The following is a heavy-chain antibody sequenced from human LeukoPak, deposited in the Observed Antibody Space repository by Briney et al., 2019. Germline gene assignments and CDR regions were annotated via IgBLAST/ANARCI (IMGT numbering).Heavy chain of an antibody. V-gene: IGHV3-7*01. D-gene: IGHD3-3*01. CDR1: GFTFSSDW. CDR2: IKQDGSEK. Sequence: GGSLRLSCAASGFTFSSDWMSWVRQAPGKGREWVANIKQDGSEKYYVDSMKGRFTISRDNAKNPLYRQMNRLRAEDTAVYYCARDLWDYDFWSGYFDYWGQGTLVTVSS. CDR3: ARDLWDYDFWSGYFDY. J-gene: IGHJ4*02.